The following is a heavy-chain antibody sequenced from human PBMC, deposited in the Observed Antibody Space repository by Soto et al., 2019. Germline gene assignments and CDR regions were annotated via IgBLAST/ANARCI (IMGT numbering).Heavy chain of an antibody. J-gene: IGHJ4*02. D-gene: IGHD5-12*01. Sequence: SETLSLTCAVYGGSFSGYYWSWIRQPPGKGLEWIGEINHSGSTNYNPSLKSRVTISVDTSKNQFSLKLSSVTAADTAVYYCARGGRVATIEQPLRAFQRSQSQVFDYWGQGTLVTVSS. CDR3: ARGGRVATIEQPLRAFQRSQSQVFDY. CDR1: GGSFSGYY. CDR2: INHSGST. V-gene: IGHV4-34*01.